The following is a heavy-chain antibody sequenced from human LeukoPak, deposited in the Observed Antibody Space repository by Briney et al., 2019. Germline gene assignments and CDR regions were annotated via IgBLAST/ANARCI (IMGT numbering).Heavy chain of an antibody. CDR1: GFTFSSYA. Sequence: GGSLRLSCAASGFTFSSYAMSWVRQAPGKGLEWVSAISGSGGSTYYADFVKGRFTISRDNSKNTLYLQMNSLRAEDTAVYYCAKDLGYSSSWYAQKFDYWGQGTLVTVSS. D-gene: IGHD6-13*01. CDR3: AKDLGYSSSWYAQKFDY. J-gene: IGHJ4*02. V-gene: IGHV3-23*01. CDR2: ISGSGGST.